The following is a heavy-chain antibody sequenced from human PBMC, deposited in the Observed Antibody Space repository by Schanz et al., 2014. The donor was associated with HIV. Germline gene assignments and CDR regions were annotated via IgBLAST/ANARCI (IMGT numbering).Heavy chain of an antibody. CDR1: GGSFSYYA. Sequence: QVQLVQSGAEVKKPGSSVKVSCKASGGSFSYYAINWVRQAPGQGLEWMGGIIPFFGTANYAQTLQGRLTITADESTGTAYMDLTSLRYEDTALYYCAASMYNGSYGTHYYFDLWGRGTLVTVSS. D-gene: IGHD1-26*01. CDR3: AASMYNGSYGTHYYFDL. CDR2: IIPFFGTA. V-gene: IGHV1-69*01. J-gene: IGHJ2*01.